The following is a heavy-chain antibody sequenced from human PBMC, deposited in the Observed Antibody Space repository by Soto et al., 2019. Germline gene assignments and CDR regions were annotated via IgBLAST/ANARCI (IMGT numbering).Heavy chain of an antibody. CDR2: ISGSGGST. CDR3: AKDRSVGSGSYPFDY. V-gene: IGHV3-23*01. D-gene: IGHD3-10*01. CDR1: GFTFSSYA. Sequence: EVQLLESGGGLVQPGGSLRLSCAASGFTFSSYAMSWVRQAPGKGLEWVSAISGSGGSTYYADSVKGRFTISRDNSKNTMYLQMNSLRAEDTAVYYCAKDRSVGSGSYPFDYWGQGTLVTVSS. J-gene: IGHJ4*02.